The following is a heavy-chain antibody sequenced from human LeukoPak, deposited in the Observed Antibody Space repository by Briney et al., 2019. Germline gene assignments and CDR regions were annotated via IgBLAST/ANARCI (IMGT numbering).Heavy chain of an antibody. J-gene: IGHJ4*02. V-gene: IGHV4-59*08. D-gene: IGHD6-19*01. CDR2: IYYSGGT. CDR1: GGSINNYY. CDR3: VRHVGAWSWDY. Sequence: PSETLSLTCTVSGGSINNYYWSWIRQPPGKGLEWIADIYYSGGTKYNPSLKSRVTMSVDTSKNQFSLKVSSVTAADTAVYYCVRHVGAWSWDYWGQGTLVTVSS.